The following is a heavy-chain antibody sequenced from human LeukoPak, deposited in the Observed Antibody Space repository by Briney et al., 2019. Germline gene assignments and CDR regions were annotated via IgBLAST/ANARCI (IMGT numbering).Heavy chain of an antibody. Sequence: GESLKISCKGSGYTFTSYWIGWVRQMPGKGLEWMGIIYPGDPETRYSPSFQGQVTISADKSISTAYLQWGSLRASDTAMYYCARPLDTAVVPAAFDSWGQGTLVTVSS. D-gene: IGHD2-2*03. CDR2: IYPGDPET. V-gene: IGHV5-51*01. CDR1: GYTFTSYW. J-gene: IGHJ4*02. CDR3: ARPLDTAVVPAAFDS.